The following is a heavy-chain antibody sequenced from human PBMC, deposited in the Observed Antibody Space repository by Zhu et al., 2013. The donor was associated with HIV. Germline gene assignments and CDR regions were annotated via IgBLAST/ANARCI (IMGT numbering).Heavy chain of an antibody. V-gene: IGHV1-2*02. CDR2: INPNSGDT. J-gene: IGHJ5*02. CDR3: ANYRSSEQHNWFDP. D-gene: IGHD6-6*01. Sequence: QVQLVQSGAEVKKPGASVKVSCKASGYTFTKYYMHWVRQAPGQGLEWMGWINPNSGDTNYAQKFQGRVTMTRDTSISTAYMELSSLRSDDTAVYYCANYRSSEQHNWFDPWGQGTLVTVSS. CDR1: GYTFTKYY.